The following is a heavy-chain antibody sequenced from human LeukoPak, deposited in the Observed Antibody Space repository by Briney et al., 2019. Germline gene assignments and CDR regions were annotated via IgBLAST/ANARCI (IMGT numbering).Heavy chain of an antibody. Sequence: PGGSLRLSCAASGFTFSSNAMDWVRQAPGKGLEWVSRISVSSANTYYIDSVKGRVTVSRDNSKNTLYLQMNSLRAEDTAEYYCAKVATTWTIDYWGQGTLVTVSS. J-gene: IGHJ4*02. D-gene: IGHD3/OR15-3a*01. CDR1: GFTFSSNA. CDR3: AKVATTWTIDY. V-gene: IGHV3-23*01. CDR2: ISVSSANT.